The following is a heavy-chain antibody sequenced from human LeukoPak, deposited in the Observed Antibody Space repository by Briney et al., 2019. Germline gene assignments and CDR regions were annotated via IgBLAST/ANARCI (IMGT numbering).Heavy chain of an antibody. Sequence: SETLSLTCTDSGGSISHYYWSWIRQPPGKGLEWIGYIYYSGSTNYNPSLKSRVTISVDTSKNQFSLKLSSVTAADTAVYYCTRLTVPLRFDPWGQGTLVTVSS. J-gene: IGHJ5*02. V-gene: IGHV4-59*01. D-gene: IGHD2-2*01. CDR1: GGSISHYY. CDR3: TRLTVPLRFDP. CDR2: IYYSGST.